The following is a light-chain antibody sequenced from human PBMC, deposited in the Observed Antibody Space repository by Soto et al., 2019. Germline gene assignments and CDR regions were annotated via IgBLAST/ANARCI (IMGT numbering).Light chain of an antibody. CDR1: QSISSY. Sequence: DIQMTQSPSSLSASVGDIVTITCRASQSISSYLNWYQQKPGRAPKLLIYAASSLQSGVPSRFSGSGSGTDFTLTISRLQPEDSATYYCQQSYSTPYTFGQGTKLEIK. CDR2: AAS. CDR3: QQSYSTPYT. J-gene: IGKJ2*01. V-gene: IGKV1-39*01.